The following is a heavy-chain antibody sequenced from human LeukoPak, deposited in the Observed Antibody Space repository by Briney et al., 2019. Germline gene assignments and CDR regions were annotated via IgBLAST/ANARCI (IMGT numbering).Heavy chain of an antibody. CDR2: TYYRSKWYN. J-gene: IGHJ3*02. V-gene: IGHV6-1*01. D-gene: IGHD6-19*01. Sequence: SQTLSLTCATSGDSVSSNSAAWNWIRQSPSRGLEWLGRTYYRSKWYNDYAVSVKSRITINPDTSKNQFSLQLNSVTPEDTAVYYCARWINSGWYKGDAFDIWGQGTMVTVSS. CDR3: ARWINSGWYKGDAFDI. CDR1: GDSVSSNSAA.